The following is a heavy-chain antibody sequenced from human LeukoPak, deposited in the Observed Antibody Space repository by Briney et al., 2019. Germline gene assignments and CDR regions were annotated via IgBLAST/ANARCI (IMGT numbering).Heavy chain of an antibody. D-gene: IGHD5-12*01. V-gene: IGHV3-23*01. CDR1: GFTFSSYV. Sequence: GGSLRLSCAASGFTFSSYVMNWVRQAPGKGLEWVSHIIGRGDRTYYADSVKGRFTISRDNSKNTLYLQMNSLRAEDTAVYYCASRYRPDAFDIWGQGTMVTVSS. J-gene: IGHJ3*02. CDR2: IIGRGDRT. CDR3: ASRYRPDAFDI.